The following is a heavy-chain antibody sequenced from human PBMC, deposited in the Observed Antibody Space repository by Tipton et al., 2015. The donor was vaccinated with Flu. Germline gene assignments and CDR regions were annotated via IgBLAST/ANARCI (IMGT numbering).Heavy chain of an antibody. V-gene: IGHV4-34*01. D-gene: IGHD3-10*01. CDR2: IDHSGST. CDR1: GGSFSGYY. CDR3: ARGGTWHYGSGTWHNDGGNIDY. J-gene: IGHJ4*02. Sequence: TLSLTCAVYGGSFSGYYWSWIRQPPGKGLEWIGEIDHSGSTNYNPSLESRVIISADTSKNQISLRLSAVTDADTAVYYCARGGTWHYGSGTWHNDGGNIDYWGQGTLVTVSS.